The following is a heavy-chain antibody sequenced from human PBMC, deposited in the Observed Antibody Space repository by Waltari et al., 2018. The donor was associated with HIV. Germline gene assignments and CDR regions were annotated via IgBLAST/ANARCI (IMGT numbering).Heavy chain of an antibody. Sequence: QVQLVESGGGVVQPGRSLRLSCAASGFTFGRYAMHWVRQAPGKGLEWVAVISYDGSNKYYADSVKGRFTISRDNSKNTLYLQMNSLRAEDTAVYYCARDYYDSSGYLDYWGQGTLVTVSS. CDR3: ARDYYDSSGYLDY. V-gene: IGHV3-30*01. CDR2: ISYDGSNK. CDR1: GFTFGRYA. D-gene: IGHD3-22*01. J-gene: IGHJ4*02.